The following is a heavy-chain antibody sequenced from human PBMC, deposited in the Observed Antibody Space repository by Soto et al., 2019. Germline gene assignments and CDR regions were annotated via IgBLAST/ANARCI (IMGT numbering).Heavy chain of an antibody. D-gene: IGHD2-2*01. Sequence: PGGSLRLSCAASGFRFNNYGMRWVRQAPGKGLEWVAFVSSDGNNKYYADSVKGRFTISRDNSKSTMFLQVDSLRVDDTAIYYCAKDRVIQLLPIWPDPWGQGTLVTVSS. V-gene: IGHV3-30*18. CDR2: VSSDGNNK. CDR1: GFRFNNYG. CDR3: AKDRVIQLLPIWPDP. J-gene: IGHJ5*02.